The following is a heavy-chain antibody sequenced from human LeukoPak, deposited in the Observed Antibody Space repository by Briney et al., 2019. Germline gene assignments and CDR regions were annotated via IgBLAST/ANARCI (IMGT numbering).Heavy chain of an antibody. J-gene: IGHJ5*02. CDR2: ISSSSDYT. D-gene: IGHD6-13*01. CDR1: GFTFSDYY. CDR3: ARPPYSSSWDPGWFDP. Sequence: GGSLRPSCVASGFTFSDYYMSWIRQAPGKGLEWVSYISSSSDYTNYADSARGRFTISRDNAKNSLYLQMNSLRAEDTAVYYCARPPYSSSWDPGWFDPWGQGTLITVSS. V-gene: IGHV3-11*06.